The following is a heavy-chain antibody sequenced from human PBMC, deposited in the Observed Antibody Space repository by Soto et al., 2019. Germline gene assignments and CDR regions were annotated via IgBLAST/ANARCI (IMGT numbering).Heavy chain of an antibody. CDR2: INAGNGNT. V-gene: IGHV1-3*01. Sequence: ASVKVSCKASGYTFTSYAMHWLRQAPGQRLEWMGWINAGNGNTKYSQKFQGRVTITRDTSASTAYMELSSLRSEDTAVYYCARRGSGWYWFDYWGQGTLVTVSS. D-gene: IGHD6-19*01. CDR3: ARRGSGWYWFDY. CDR1: GYTFTSYA. J-gene: IGHJ4*02.